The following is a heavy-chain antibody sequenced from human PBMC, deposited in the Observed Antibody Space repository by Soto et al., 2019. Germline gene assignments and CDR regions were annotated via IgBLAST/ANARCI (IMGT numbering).Heavy chain of an antibody. CDR1: GFTFSSYS. J-gene: IGHJ4*02. V-gene: IGHV3-23*01. CDR3: ARVECSNGVCYAAY. Sequence: GGSLRLSCAASGFTFSSYSMSWVRQAPGKGLEWVSAISGSGGSTYYADSVKGRFTISRDNSKNTLYLQMNSLRAEDTAVYYCARVECSNGVCYAAYWGQGTLVTVSS. CDR2: ISGSGGST. D-gene: IGHD2-8*01.